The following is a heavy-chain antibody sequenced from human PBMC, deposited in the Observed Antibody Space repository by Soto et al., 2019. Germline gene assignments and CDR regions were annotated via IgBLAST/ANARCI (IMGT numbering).Heavy chain of an antibody. V-gene: IGHV4-31*03. CDR1: GASITSTGYY. Sequence: QVQLQASGPGLVKPSRTLSVMCTVSGASITSTGYYWSWIRQLPGKGREWNGSIFYRGSTYYNPFLESRVTVSLYSSKTGFYVRVTSVTDADTAIYYCASPNEVWNASVPLDYWGQGSMVTGSA. J-gene: IGHJ4*02. CDR2: IFYRGST. CDR3: ASPNEVWNASVPLDY. D-gene: IGHD1-1*01.